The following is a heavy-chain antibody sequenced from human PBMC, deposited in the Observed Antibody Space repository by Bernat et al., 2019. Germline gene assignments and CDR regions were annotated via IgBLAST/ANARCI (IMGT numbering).Heavy chain of an antibody. J-gene: IGHJ4*02. V-gene: IGHV4-39*01. D-gene: IGHD3-9*01. CDR1: GGPISSSSYY. CDR2: IHYSGST. CDR3: ARHRVDVDWLLLPFDY. Sequence: QLQLQESGPGLVKPSETLSLTCTVSGGPISSSSYYWGWIRQPPGKGLEWIGSIHYSGSTYYNPSLKSRVTISVDTSKNQFSLKLSSVTAADTAVYYCARHRVDVDWLLLPFDYWGQGTLVTVSS.